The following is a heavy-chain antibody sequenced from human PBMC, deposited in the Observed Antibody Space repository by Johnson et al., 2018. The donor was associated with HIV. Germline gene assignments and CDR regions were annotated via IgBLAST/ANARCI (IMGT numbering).Heavy chain of an antibody. V-gene: IGHV3-30*14. D-gene: IGHD3-10*01. CDR3: ARLPSWRGAFDI. J-gene: IGHJ3*02. CDR2: ISYDGSNK. CDR1: GFTFSSYA. Sequence: QVLLVESGGGVVQPGGSLRLSCAASGFTFSSYAMHWVRQAPGKGLEWVAVISYDGSNKYYADSVKGRFTISRDNSKNTLYLQMNSLRAEDTAVYYCARLPSWRGAFDIWGQGTMVTVSS.